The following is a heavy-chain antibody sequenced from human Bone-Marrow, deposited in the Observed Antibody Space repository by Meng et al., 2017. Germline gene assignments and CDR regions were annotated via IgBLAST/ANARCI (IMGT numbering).Heavy chain of an antibody. D-gene: IGHD3-10*01. CDR2: ISAYNGNT. CDR1: GYTFTSYG. V-gene: IGHV1-18*01. J-gene: IGHJ4*02. Sequence: ASVKVSCKASGYTFTSYGISWVRQAPGQGLEWMGWISAYNGNTNYAQKLQGRVTMTTDTSTSTAYMELRSLRSDDTAVYYCARTRYYYGSGRFDYWGPGTLVTVSS. CDR3: ARTRYYYGSGRFDY.